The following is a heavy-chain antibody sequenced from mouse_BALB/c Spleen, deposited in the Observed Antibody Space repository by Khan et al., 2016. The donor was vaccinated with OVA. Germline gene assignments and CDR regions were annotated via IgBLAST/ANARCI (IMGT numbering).Heavy chain of an antibody. CDR2: IWSGGST. D-gene: IGHD2-4*01. J-gene: IGHJ3*01. CDR1: GFSLTSYG. V-gene: IGHV2-2*02. Sequence: QVQLKQSGPGLVQPSQSLSITCTASGFSLTSYGIHWVRQSPGKGLEWLGVIWSGGSTNYDAAFISRLSISKANYKSKVFCKMSSLQGNDTAIYYCARNYDYDEGLVYWGQGTLGTVSA. CDR3: ARNYDYDEGLVY.